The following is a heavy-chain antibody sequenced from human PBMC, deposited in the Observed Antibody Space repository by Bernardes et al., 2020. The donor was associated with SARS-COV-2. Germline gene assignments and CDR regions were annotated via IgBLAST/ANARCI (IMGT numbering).Heavy chain of an antibody. D-gene: IGHD1-20*01. CDR1: GFTYSTYG. CDR3: ATSRLLVGPNNWAFGD. Sequence: GGSLRLSCAASGFTYSTYGMHWVRQAPGKGLEWVAVISYDGSNNYYGDSVKGRFTISRDNSRNTLYLQMNSLRAEDTAVYYCATSRLLVGPNNWAFGDWGRGTLVTVSS. V-gene: IGHV3-30*03. J-gene: IGHJ4*02. CDR2: ISYDGSNN.